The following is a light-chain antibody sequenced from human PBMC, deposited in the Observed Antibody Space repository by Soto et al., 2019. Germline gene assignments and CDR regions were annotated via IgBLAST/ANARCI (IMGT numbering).Light chain of an antibody. CDR2: DAS. V-gene: IGKV1-5*01. Sequence: DIQMTQSPSTLSVSLGDRVTITCRASQSISSWLAWYQQKPGKAPKLLIYDASSLESGVPSRFSGSGSGTEFTLTISSLQPDYFATYYCQQYNSYPWTFGQGTKVEIK. J-gene: IGKJ1*01. CDR1: QSISSW. CDR3: QQYNSYPWT.